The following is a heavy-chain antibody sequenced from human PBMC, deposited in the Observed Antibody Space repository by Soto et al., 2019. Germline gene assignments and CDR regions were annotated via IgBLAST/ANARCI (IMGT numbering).Heavy chain of an antibody. V-gene: IGHV3-11*01. CDR3: ARPNWNSRGGVNNL. CDR2: IDKGGTTI. CDR1: GFTFGDFY. Sequence: QAQLVESGGGLVKPGGSLRLSCAASGFTFGDFYMSWIRQAPGKGLEWISYIDKGGTTIYYADSVKGRFSISRDNAKNSLYLQMNSLRAEDPAVYYCARPNWNSRGGVNNLWGQGTLVTVSS. J-gene: IGHJ4*02. D-gene: IGHD1-7*01.